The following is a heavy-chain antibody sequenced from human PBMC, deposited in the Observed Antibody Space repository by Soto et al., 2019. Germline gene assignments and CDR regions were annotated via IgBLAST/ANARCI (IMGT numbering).Heavy chain of an antibody. J-gene: IGHJ4*02. CDR3: ERVGRLRFFDY. CDR1: GFTFSSYA. D-gene: IGHD5-12*01. Sequence: GGSLRLSCAASGFTFSSYAMHWVRQATGKGLEWVSAIGTAGDTYYPGSVKGRFTISRENAKNSLYLQMNSLRAGDTAVYYCERVGRLRFFDYWGQGTLVTAPQ. V-gene: IGHV3-13*04. CDR2: IGTAGDT.